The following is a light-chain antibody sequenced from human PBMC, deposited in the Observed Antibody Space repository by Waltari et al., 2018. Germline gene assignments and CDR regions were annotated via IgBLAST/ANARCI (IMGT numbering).Light chain of an antibody. V-gene: IGLV2-14*03. Sequence: QSALTQPASVSGSPGQSITISCTGTSNDVGNYNYVSWHQQHPGKAPKLIIYDVSNRPSGVSNHFSGSKSGNTASLIISGLQTEDEADYYCISFTNNNSPYPFVFGTGTKVTV. J-gene: IGLJ1*01. CDR3: ISFTNNNSPYPFV. CDR1: SNDVGNYNY. CDR2: DVS.